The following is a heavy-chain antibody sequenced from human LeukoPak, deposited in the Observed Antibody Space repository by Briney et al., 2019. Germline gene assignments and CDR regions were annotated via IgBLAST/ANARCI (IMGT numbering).Heavy chain of an antibody. D-gene: IGHD4-23*01. V-gene: IGHV4-59*12. Sequence: PSETLSLTCAVSGVSITSYYWSWIRQHPGKGLEWIGYLSDIGSNDYNPSLKGRVTISRDTSKNQFSLKLSSVTAADTAVYYCARGLVTRATLQYYYYYYMDVWGKGTTVTVSS. J-gene: IGHJ6*03. CDR1: GVSITSYY. CDR2: LSDIGSN. CDR3: ARGLVTRATLQYYYYYYMDV.